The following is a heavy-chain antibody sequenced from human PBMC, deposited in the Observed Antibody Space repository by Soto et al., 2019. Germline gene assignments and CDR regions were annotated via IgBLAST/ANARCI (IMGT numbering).Heavy chain of an antibody. J-gene: IGHJ4*02. V-gene: IGHV3-30-3*01. D-gene: IGHD3-16*01. Sequence: GSLRLSCAASGFTFSSYAMHWVRQAPGKGLEWVAVISYDGSNKYYADSVKGRFTISRDNSKNTLYLQMNSLRAEDTAVYYCARDLRFDYWGQGTLVTVSS. CDR3: ARDLRFDY. CDR1: GFTFSSYA. CDR2: ISYDGSNK.